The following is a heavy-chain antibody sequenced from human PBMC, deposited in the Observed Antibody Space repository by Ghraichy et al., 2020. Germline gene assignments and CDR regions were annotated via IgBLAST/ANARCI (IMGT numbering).Heavy chain of an antibody. D-gene: IGHD5-18*01. CDR3: ARDSLLDTSMVLPGY. Sequence: GGSLRLSCAASGFNLSSYGMHWVRQAPGRGLEWVALIWFDGSHKYYTDSVKGRFTISRDNSKNTLYLEMNSLRAEDTALYYCARDSLLDTSMVLPGYWGQGTLVTVSS. CDR2: IWFDGSHK. CDR1: GFNLSSYG. V-gene: IGHV3-33*01. J-gene: IGHJ4*02.